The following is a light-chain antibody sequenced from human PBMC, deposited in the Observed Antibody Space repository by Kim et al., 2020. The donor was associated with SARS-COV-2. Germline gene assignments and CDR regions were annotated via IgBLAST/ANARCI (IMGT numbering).Light chain of an antibody. CDR1: SLRSYY. J-gene: IGLJ2*01. CDR3: NSRDSSGNLVV. Sequence: ALGQTVRITCQGDSLRSYYASWYQQKPGQAPVLVIYGKNNRPSGIPDRFSGSSSGNTASLTNTGAQAEDEADYYCNSRDSSGNLVVFGGGTQLTVL. V-gene: IGLV3-19*01. CDR2: GKN.